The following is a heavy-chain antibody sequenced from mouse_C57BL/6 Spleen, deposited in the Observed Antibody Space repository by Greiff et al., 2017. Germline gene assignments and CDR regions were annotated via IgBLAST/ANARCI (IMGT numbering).Heavy chain of an antibody. Sequence: EVMLVESGGGLVKPGGSLKLSCAASGFTFSDYGMHWVRQAPEKGLEWVAYISSGSSTIYYADTVKGRFTISRDNAKNTLFLQMTSLRSEDTAMYYCARSLNLLLDYWGQGTTRTVSS. V-gene: IGHV5-17*01. CDR1: GFTFSDYG. CDR2: ISSGSSTI. D-gene: IGHD1-1*01. J-gene: IGHJ2*01. CDR3: ARSLNLLLDY.